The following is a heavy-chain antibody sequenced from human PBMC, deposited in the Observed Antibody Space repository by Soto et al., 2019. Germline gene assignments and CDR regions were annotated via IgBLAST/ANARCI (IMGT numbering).Heavy chain of an antibody. CDR2: ITTSSDSI. V-gene: IGHV3-21*04. CDR1: GFTFSSHS. J-gene: IGHJ4*02. Sequence: PGGSLRLSCVVSGFTFSSHSMNWVRQAPGKGLEWVSSITTSSDSIYYTDSVKGRFTISRDNAKNSLYLQMNSLRAEDTAVYYCARDLGYYESDGYFDYWGQGALVTVSS. D-gene: IGHD3-22*01. CDR3: ARDLGYYESDGYFDY.